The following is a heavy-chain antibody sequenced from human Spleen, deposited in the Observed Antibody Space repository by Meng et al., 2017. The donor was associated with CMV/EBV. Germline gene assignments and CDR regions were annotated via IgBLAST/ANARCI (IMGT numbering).Heavy chain of an antibody. V-gene: IGHV3-7*01. J-gene: IGHJ6*02. D-gene: IGHD3-3*01. CDR3: AKASENYYHYYGMDV. CDR1: GFTFSSYW. CDR2: IKRDGSEK. Sequence: GESLKISCAASGFTFSSYWMSWVRQSPGKGLEWVANIKRDGSEKYYVDSVKGRFTISRDNSKNTLSLQMNSLRAEDTAVYYCAKASENYYHYYGMDVWGQGTTVTVSS.